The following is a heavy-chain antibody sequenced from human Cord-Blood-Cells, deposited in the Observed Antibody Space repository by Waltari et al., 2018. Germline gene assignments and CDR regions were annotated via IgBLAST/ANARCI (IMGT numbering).Heavy chain of an antibody. Sequence: QLQLQASGPGLVKPSETLSLTCTVSGGSISSSSYYWGWIRQPPGKGLEWIGSIYYSGSTYYNPSLKSRVTISVDTSKNQFSLKLSSVTAADTAVYYCARLTYDSSGYFIDYWGQGTLVTVSS. CDR2: IYYSGST. CDR1: GGSISSSSYY. V-gene: IGHV4-39*01. J-gene: IGHJ4*02. D-gene: IGHD3-22*01. CDR3: ARLTYDSSGYFIDY.